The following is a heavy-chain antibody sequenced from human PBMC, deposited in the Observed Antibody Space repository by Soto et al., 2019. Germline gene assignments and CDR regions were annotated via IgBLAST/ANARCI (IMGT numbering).Heavy chain of an antibody. J-gene: IGHJ6*02. V-gene: IGHV3-48*03. D-gene: IGHD3-3*01. Sequence: GGSLRLSCAASGFTFSSYEMNWVRQAPGKGLEWVSYISSSGSTIYYADSVKGRFTISRDNAKNSLYLQMNSLRAEDTAVYYCAILPQYYDFWSGYYAPAPFLGYGMDVWGQGTTVTVSS. CDR3: AILPQYYDFWSGYYAPAPFLGYGMDV. CDR1: GFTFSSYE. CDR2: ISSSGSTI.